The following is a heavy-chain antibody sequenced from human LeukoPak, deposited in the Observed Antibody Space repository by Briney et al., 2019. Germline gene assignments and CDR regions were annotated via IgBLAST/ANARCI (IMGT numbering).Heavy chain of an antibody. Sequence: PSETLSLTCTVSGGSISSSSYYWGWIRQPPGKGLEWIGSIYYSGSTYYNPSLKSRVTISVDTSKNQFSLKLSSVTAADTAVYYCARAGREEWELLNYYYYMDVWGKGTTVTVSS. CDR1: GGSISSSSYY. V-gene: IGHV4-39*07. J-gene: IGHJ6*03. CDR3: ARAGREEWELLNYYYYMDV. CDR2: IYYSGST. D-gene: IGHD1-26*01.